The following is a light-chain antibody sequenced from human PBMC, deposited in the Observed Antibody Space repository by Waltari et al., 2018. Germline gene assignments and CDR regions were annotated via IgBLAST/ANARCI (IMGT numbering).Light chain of an antibody. V-gene: IGLV1-44*01. Sequence: QSVLTQPPSASASPGQRVTISCSGSYSNIGNNVVNWYKQLPGTAPKLLIYRNDQRPSGVPDRISGSKSGSSASLAVSGLQTEDEADYYCAACDDSLNGRWVFGGGTRLTVL. J-gene: IGLJ3*02. CDR3: AACDDSLNGRWV. CDR1: YSNIGNNV. CDR2: RND.